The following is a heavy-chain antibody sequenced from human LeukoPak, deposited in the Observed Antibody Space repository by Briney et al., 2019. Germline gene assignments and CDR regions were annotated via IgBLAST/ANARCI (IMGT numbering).Heavy chain of an antibody. J-gene: IGHJ4*02. D-gene: IGHD2-2*01. CDR1: GYSFTNYW. CDR3: ARSLQPDIVVVPAALDY. V-gene: IGHV5-51*01. Sequence: GESLKISCKGSGYSFTNYWIGWVRQMPGKGLEWMGIIYPGDSDTRYSPSFQGQVTISADKSISTAYLQWSSLKASDTAMYYCARSLQPDIVVVPAALDYWGQGTLVTVSS. CDR2: IYPGDSDT.